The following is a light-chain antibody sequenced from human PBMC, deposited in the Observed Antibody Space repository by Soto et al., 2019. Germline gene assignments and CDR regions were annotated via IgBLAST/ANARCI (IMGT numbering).Light chain of an antibody. Sequence: QSVLTQPASVSGSPGQSITISCTGTSSDVGGYNYVSWYQQHPGKAPKVIIFDVNNRHSGVSNRFSGSKSGNTASLTTSGLQTEDEADYYCSSYTNSRSVIFGGGTKLTVL. CDR1: SSDVGGYNY. CDR3: SSYTNSRSVI. J-gene: IGLJ2*01. V-gene: IGLV2-14*03. CDR2: DVN.